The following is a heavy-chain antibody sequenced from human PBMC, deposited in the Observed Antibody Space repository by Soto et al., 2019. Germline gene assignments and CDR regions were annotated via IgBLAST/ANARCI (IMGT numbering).Heavy chain of an antibody. D-gene: IGHD3-10*01. CDR3: ASPSYGSGSYY. J-gene: IGHJ4*02. CDR1: GYTFSNYL. CDR2: INAGNGHT. V-gene: IGHV1-3*01. Sequence: QVQLVQSGAEVKKPGASVKVSCKASGYTFSNYLLHWVRQAPGQGLEWMGWINAGNGHTKYSHKFRGRVTFTRDTSATTAYIEMSSLRSEDTAVYYCASPSYGSGSYYWGQGTLVTVSS.